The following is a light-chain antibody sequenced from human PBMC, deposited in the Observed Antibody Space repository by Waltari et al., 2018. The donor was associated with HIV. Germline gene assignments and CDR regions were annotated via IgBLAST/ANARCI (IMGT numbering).Light chain of an antibody. J-gene: IGLJ2*01. CDR1: TSNIGSHA. V-gene: IGLV1-44*01. CDR2: TND. CDR3: ATWDDSLNGPV. Sequence: QSALSQAPSASGTPGQSVAISCSGRTSNIGSHAVNCYQQLPGTAPKLLIHTNDQRPSGVPDRFSGSKSGTSASLAISGLQSADESDYYCATWDDSLNGPVFGGGTKLTVL.